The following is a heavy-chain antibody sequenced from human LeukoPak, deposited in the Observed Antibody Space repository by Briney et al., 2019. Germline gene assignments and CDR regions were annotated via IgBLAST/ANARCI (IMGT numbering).Heavy chain of an antibody. V-gene: IGHV3-23*01. CDR1: GFTFSSYA. J-gene: IGHJ4*02. Sequence: PGGSLRLSCAASGFTFSSYAMSWVRQAPGKGLEWVSAISGSGGSTYYADSVKGRFTISRDNSKNTLYLQMNSLRAEDTAVYYCAKGKSNIIAAAGFDYWGQGTLVTVSS. CDR2: ISGSGGST. D-gene: IGHD6-13*01. CDR3: AKGKSNIIAAAGFDY.